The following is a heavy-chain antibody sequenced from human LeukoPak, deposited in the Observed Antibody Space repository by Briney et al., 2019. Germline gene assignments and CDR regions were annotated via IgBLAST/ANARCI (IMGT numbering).Heavy chain of an antibody. V-gene: IGHV1-69*05. D-gene: IGHD3-10*01. J-gene: IGHJ4*02. CDR2: IIPIFGTA. CDR3: ARGAYGSGSYYNYYFDY. CDR1: GGTFSSYA. Sequence: SVKVSCKASGGTFSSYAISWVRQAPGQELEWMGGIIPIFGTANYAQKFQGRVTITTDESTSTAYMELSSLRSEDTAVYYCARGAYGSGSYYNYYFDYWGQGTLVTVSS.